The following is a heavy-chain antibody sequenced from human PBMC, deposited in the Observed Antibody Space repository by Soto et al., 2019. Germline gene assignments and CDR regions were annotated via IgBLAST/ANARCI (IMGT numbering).Heavy chain of an antibody. J-gene: IGHJ5*02. D-gene: IGHD3-3*01. CDR1: GFTFSSYW. CDR2: IKQDGSEK. CDR3: AREYYDFWSGYGYWFDP. Sequence: PWGSLRLSCAASGFTFSSYWMSWVRQAPGKGLEWVANIKQDGSEKYYVDSVKGRFTISRDNAKNSLYLQMNSLRAEDTAVYYCAREYYDFWSGYGYWFDPWGQGTLVTVSS. V-gene: IGHV3-7*05.